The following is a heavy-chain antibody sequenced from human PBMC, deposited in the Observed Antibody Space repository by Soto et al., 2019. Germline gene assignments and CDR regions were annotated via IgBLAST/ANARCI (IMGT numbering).Heavy chain of an antibody. Sequence: GESLKISCKGSGYSFTSYWIGLVRQMPGKGLERMGIIYPGDSDTRYSPSFQGQVTISADKSISTAYLQWSSLKASDTAMYYCARLGSGQWLAHDAFDIWGQGTMVTVSS. V-gene: IGHV5-51*01. CDR2: IYPGDSDT. CDR1: GYSFTSYW. CDR3: ARLGSGQWLAHDAFDI. J-gene: IGHJ3*02. D-gene: IGHD6-19*01.